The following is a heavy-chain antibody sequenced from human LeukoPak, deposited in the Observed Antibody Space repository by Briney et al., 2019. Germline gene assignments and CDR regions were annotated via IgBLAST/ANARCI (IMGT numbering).Heavy chain of an antibody. CDR2: TNPNSGGT. CDR3: ARRHTTGWYYFDY. J-gene: IGHJ4*02. D-gene: IGHD6-19*01. CDR1: GYTFTGYY. V-gene: IGHV1-2*02. Sequence: ASVKVSCKASGYTFTGYYIHWVRQAPGQGLEWMGWTNPNSGGTNYAQKFQGRVTMTRDTSISTAYMDLSRLRSDDTAVYYCARRHTTGWYYFDYWGQGTLVTVSS.